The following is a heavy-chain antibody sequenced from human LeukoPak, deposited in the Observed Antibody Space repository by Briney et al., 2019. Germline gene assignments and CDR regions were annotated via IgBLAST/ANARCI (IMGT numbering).Heavy chain of an antibody. CDR2: IYSGGST. CDR3: ARGFPGTAMVVGY. CDR1: GFTFSSYE. J-gene: IGHJ4*02. D-gene: IGHD5-18*01. V-gene: IGHV3-53*01. Sequence: GGSLRLSCAASGFTFSSYEMNWVRQAPGEGLEWVSVIYSGGSTYYADSVKGRFTISRDNSKNTLYLQMNSLRAEDTAVYYCARGFPGTAMVVGYWGQGTLVTVSS.